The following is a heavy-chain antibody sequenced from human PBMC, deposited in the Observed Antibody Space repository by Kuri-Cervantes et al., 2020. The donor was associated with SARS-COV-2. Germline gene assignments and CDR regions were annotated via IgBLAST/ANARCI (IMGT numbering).Heavy chain of an antibody. D-gene: IGHD2-2*01. Sequence: ASVKVSCKASGYTFTSYGISWVRQAPGQGLEWMGWISAYNGNTNYAQKFQGRVTITADESTSTAYMELSSLRSEDTAVYYCARGGWFRKPAAISYYYYYMDVWGKGTTVTVSS. CDR1: GYTFTSYG. CDR2: ISAYNGNT. CDR3: ARGGWFRKPAAISYYYYYMDV. J-gene: IGHJ6*03. V-gene: IGHV1-18*01.